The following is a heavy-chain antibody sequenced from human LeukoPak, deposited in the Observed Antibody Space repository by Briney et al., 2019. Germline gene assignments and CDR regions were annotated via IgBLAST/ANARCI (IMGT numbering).Heavy chain of an antibody. D-gene: IGHD1-26*01. J-gene: IGHJ4*02. V-gene: IGHV4-59*01. CDR3: ARDRGVEGASDY. CDR1: GGSISSYY. Sequence: SETLSLTCTVSGGSISSYYWSWIRQPPGKGLEWIGYIYYSGSTNYNPSLKSRVTISVDTSKNQFSLKLSSVTAADTAVYYCARDRGVEGASDYWGQGTLVTVSS. CDR2: IYYSGST.